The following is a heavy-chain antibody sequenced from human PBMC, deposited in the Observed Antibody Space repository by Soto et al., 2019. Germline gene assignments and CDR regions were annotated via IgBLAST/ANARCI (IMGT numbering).Heavy chain of an antibody. CDR1: GYTFTSYG. J-gene: IGHJ5*02. CDR3: ARVVGALGHWFAP. Sequence: QVQLVQSGAEVKKPGASVKVSCKASGYTFTSYGLSWVRQAPGQGLEWMGRISAYNYNTNYAQKLQGRVTMTTDTSASTVYMELRSLRSDDPAVYYCARVVGALGHWFAPWGQGTLVTVSS. D-gene: IGHD1-26*01. CDR2: ISAYNYNT. V-gene: IGHV1-18*01.